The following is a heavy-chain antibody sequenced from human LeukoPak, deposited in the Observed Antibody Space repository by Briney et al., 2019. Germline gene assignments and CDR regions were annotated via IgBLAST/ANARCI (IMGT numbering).Heavy chain of an antibody. CDR3: ARAVTSYDSSGYYPYYFDY. CDR2: IYHSGST. D-gene: IGHD3-22*01. J-gene: IGHJ4*02. Sequence: SETLSLTCAVSGGSISGGGYSWSWIRQPPGKGLEWIGYIYHSGSTYYNPSLKSRVTISVDRSKNQFSLKLSSVTAADTAVYYCARAVTSYDSSGYYPYYFDYWGQGTLVTVSS. V-gene: IGHV4-30-2*01. CDR1: GGSISGGGYS.